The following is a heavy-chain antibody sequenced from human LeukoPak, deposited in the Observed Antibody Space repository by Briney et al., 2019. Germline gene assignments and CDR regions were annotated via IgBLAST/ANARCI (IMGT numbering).Heavy chain of an antibody. J-gene: IGHJ4*02. CDR1: GFTFSSYA. CDR2: ISYDESDK. CDR3: ARDGQLDY. D-gene: IGHD6-13*01. Sequence: GGSLRLSCAASGFTFSSYAMRWVRQAPGKGLEWVAVISYDESDKCYGDSVKGRFTLSRDNSKNTLYLQMNSLRPEDTAVYYCARDGQLDYWGQGTLVTVSS. V-gene: IGHV3-30*04.